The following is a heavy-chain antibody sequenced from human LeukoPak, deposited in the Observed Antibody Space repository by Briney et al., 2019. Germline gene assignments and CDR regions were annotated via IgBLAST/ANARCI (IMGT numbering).Heavy chain of an antibody. J-gene: IGHJ6*02. CDR3: ARGTIVVVTATTRGMDV. CDR2: ISSNGGST. D-gene: IGHD2-21*02. CDR1: GSTFSSYA. V-gene: IGHV3-64*01. Sequence: PGGSLRLSCAASGSTFSSYAMHWVRQAPGKGLEYVSAISSNGGSTYYANSVKGRFTISRDNSKNTLYLQMGSLRAEDMAVYYCARGTIVVVTATTRGMDVWGQGTTVTVSS.